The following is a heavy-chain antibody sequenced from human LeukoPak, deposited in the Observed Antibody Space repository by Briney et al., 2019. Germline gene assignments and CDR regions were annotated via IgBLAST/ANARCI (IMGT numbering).Heavy chain of an antibody. D-gene: IGHD3-9*01. J-gene: IGHJ4*02. Sequence: SETLSLTCAVYGGSFGGYYWSWIRQPPGKGLEWIGEINHSGSTNYNPSLKSRVTISVDTSKNQFSLKLSSVTAADTAVYYCASLPGGPHYDILTGYYMGDYWGQGTLVTVSS. CDR2: INHSGST. CDR3: ASLPGGPHYDILTGYYMGDY. CDR1: GGSFGGYY. V-gene: IGHV4-34*01.